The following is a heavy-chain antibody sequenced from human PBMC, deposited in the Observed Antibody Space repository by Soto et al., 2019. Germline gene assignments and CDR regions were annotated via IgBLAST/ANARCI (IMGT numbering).Heavy chain of an antibody. V-gene: IGHV4-39*01. CDR3: ARLYAIGEYYFGY. CDR2: IYYSGST. D-gene: IGHD2-8*01. CDR1: GGSISISSYY. Sequence: PSERLSLTSTVSGGSISISSYYWGWIRQPPGKRMEWIGSIYYSGSTYYNPSLKSRVTISVDTSKNQFSLKLSSVTAADTAVYYCARLYAIGEYYFGYWGQRALGTLSS. J-gene: IGHJ4*02.